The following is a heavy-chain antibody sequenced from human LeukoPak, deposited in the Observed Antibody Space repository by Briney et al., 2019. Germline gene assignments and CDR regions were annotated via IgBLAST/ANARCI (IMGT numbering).Heavy chain of an antibody. D-gene: IGHD3-22*01. CDR1: GGSISSYY. CDR2: IYYSGRT. J-gene: IGHJ4*02. V-gene: IGHV4-59*12. Sequence: SETLSLTCTVSGGSISSYYWTWIRQPPGKGLEWIGFIYYSGRTNYNPSLKSRVTISVDTSKNQFSLKLSSVTAADTAVYYCARPLVSYDSSGYYSEQIDYWGQGTLVTVSS. CDR3: ARPLVSYDSSGYYSEQIDY.